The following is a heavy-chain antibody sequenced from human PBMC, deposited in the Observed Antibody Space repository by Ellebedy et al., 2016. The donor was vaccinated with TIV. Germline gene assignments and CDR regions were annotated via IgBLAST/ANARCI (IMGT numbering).Heavy chain of an antibody. CDR3: ARGDNYYYDSSGYYYTY. V-gene: IGHV1-46*01. Sequence: ASVQVSCKASGYTFTSYYFYWVQQAPGQGLEWMRIINPTTGNSNYAQKFQGRVTMTRDTSTSTVYMELSSLRSEDTAVYYCARGDNYYYDSSGYYYTYWGQGTLVTVSS. D-gene: IGHD3-22*01. CDR2: INPTTGNS. J-gene: IGHJ4*02. CDR1: GYTFTSYY.